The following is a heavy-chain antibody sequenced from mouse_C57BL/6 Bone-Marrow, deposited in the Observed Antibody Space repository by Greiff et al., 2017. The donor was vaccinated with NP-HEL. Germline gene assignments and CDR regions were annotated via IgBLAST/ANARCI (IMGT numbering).Heavy chain of an antibody. J-gene: IGHJ2*01. CDR1: GYTFTSYG. Sequence: QVQLKQSGAELARPGASVKLSCKASGYTFTSYGISWVKQRTGQGLEWIGEIYPRSGNTYYNEKFKGKATLTADKSSSTAYMELRSLTSEDSAVYFCARRAYYDGSSYVGYFDYWGQGTTLTVSS. CDR2: IYPRSGNT. D-gene: IGHD1-1*01. V-gene: IGHV1-81*01. CDR3: ARRAYYDGSSYVGYFDY.